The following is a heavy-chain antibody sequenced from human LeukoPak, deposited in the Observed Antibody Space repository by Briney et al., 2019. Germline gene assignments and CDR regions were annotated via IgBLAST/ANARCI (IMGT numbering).Heavy chain of an antibody. CDR2: IKPDGNEQ. J-gene: IGHJ4*02. V-gene: IGHV3-7*01. Sequence: PGGSLRLSCAASGFIFSDYWMGWVRLAPGKEPQWVASIKPDGNEQYYVDSVRGRFVISRDNSRDSLFLQMYGLRDDDTAVYYCGRERVSAYDYWGQGSLVTVTP. CDR3: GRERVSAYDY. CDR1: GFIFSDYW.